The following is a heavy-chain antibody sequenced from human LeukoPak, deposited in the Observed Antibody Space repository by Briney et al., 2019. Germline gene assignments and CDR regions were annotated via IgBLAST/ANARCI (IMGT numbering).Heavy chain of an antibody. CDR3: VRESRSSSGSR. CDR2: IKQDGSDK. D-gene: IGHD3-22*01. J-gene: IGHJ4*02. V-gene: IGHV3-7*01. Sequence: PRGSLRLSCAASEFTFSTYWMSWVRQAPGKGLEWVANIKQDGSDKNYVDSVKGRFTISRDNAKNSLYLQLNGLRAEDTAVYYCVRESRSSSGSRWGQGTLVTVSS. CDR1: EFTFSTYW.